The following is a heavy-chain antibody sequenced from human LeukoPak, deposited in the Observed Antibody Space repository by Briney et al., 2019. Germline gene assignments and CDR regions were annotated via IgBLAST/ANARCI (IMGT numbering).Heavy chain of an antibody. D-gene: IGHD3-3*01. CDR3: ARGPIRFLEWLFSWLDY. V-gene: IGHV1-8*01. CDR2: RNPNSGNT. Sequence: ASVKVSCKASGYTFTSYDINWVRQATGQGLEWMGWRNPNSGNTGYAQKFQGRVTMTRNTSISTAYMELSSLRSEDTAVYYCARGPIRFLEWLFSWLDYWGQGTLVTVSS. CDR1: GYTFTSYD. J-gene: IGHJ4*02.